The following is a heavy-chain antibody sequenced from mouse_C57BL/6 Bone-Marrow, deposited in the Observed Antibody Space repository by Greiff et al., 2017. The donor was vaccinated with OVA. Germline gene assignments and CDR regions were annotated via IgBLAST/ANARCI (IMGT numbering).Heavy chain of an antibody. Sequence: VQLQQSGPGLVAPSQSLSITCTVSGFSLTSYAISWVRQPPGKGLEWLGVIWTGGGTNYNSALKSRLSISKDNSKSQVFLKMNSLQTDDTARYYCARNPSYYDYGYYYAMDYWGQGTSVTVSS. CDR3: ARNPSYYDYGYYYAMDY. V-gene: IGHV2-9-1*01. D-gene: IGHD2-4*01. CDR1: GFSLTSYA. CDR2: IWTGGGT. J-gene: IGHJ4*01.